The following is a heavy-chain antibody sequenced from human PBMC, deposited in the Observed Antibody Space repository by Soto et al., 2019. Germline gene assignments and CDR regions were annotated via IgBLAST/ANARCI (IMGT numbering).Heavy chain of an antibody. D-gene: IGHD1-1*01. CDR2: INHSGST. CDR1: GPSFSVYY. V-gene: IGHV4-34*01. Sequence: PETRSLTCALYGPSFSVYYSSWVRQPPGKGLEWIGEINHSGSTNYNPSLKSRVTISVDTSKNQFSLKLSSVTAADTAVYYCARGRSNEMDYWGQGTLVTVSS. CDR3: ARGRSNEMDY. J-gene: IGHJ4*02.